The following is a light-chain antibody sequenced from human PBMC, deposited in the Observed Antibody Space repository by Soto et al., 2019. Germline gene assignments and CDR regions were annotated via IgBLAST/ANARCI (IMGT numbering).Light chain of an antibody. V-gene: IGLV2-8*01. CDR1: SSDVGGYNY. Sequence: QSALARPASVAGSPGQSITVSCTGTSSDVGGYNYVSWYQQHPGKAPKLMIYEVSKRPSGVPDRFSGSKSGNTASLTVSGLQAEDEADYYCSSYAGSNNFVFGTGTKVTVL. J-gene: IGLJ1*01. CDR3: SSYAGSNNFV. CDR2: EVS.